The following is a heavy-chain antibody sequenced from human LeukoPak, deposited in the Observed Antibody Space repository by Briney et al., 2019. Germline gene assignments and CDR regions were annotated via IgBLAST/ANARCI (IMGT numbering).Heavy chain of an antibody. CDR2: ISGSGGGT. CDR1: GFSFSTYA. V-gene: IGHV3-23*01. CDR3: ARSHTEDVYNIHFDH. Sequence: SGGSLRLSCAASGFSFSTYAMSWVRQAPGKGLEWVSLISGSGGGTHYADSVKGRFTISRDNSNNMLFLQMDTLRADDTAVYFCARSHTEDVYNIHFDHWGQGGLVTVSS. D-gene: IGHD5-24*01. J-gene: IGHJ4*02.